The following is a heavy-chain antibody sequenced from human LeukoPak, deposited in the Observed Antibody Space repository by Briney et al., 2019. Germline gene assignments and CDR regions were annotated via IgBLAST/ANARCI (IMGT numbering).Heavy chain of an antibody. Sequence: GGSLRLSCAASGFTFSDYYMSWIRQAPGKGLEGVSYISSSGSTIYYADSVKGRFTISRDNAKNSLYLQMNSLRAEDTAVYYCASAMTTVTTHYYGMDVWGQGTTVTVSS. CDR2: ISSSGSTI. V-gene: IGHV3-11*01. J-gene: IGHJ6*02. D-gene: IGHD4-17*01. CDR1: GFTFSDYY. CDR3: ASAMTTVTTHYYGMDV.